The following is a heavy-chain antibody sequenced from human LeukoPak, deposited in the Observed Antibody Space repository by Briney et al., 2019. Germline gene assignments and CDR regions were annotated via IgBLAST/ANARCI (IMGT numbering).Heavy chain of an antibody. CDR2: ISGSGGST. D-gene: IGHD5-18*01. V-gene: IGHV3-23*01. J-gene: IGHJ4*02. CDR3: AKDGDTLSLHHPVDY. Sequence: PGGSLRLSCAASGFAFSSYAMSWVRQAPGKGLEWVSAISGSGGSTYYADSVKGRFTISRDNSKNTLYLQMNSLRAEDTAVYYCAKDGDTLSLHHPVDYWGQGTLVTVSS. CDR1: GFAFSSYA.